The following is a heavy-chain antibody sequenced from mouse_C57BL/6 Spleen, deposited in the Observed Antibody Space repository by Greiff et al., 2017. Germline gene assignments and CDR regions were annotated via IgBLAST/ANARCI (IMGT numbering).Heavy chain of an antibody. CDR1: GYTFTDYE. CDR3: TRWGDYDADY. V-gene: IGHV1-15*01. CDR2: IDPETGGT. Sequence: QVQLKQSGAELVRPGASVTLSCKASGYTFTDYEMHWVKQTPVHGLEWIGAIDPETGGTAYYQKFTGKAILTADKSSSTAYMELRSLTSEDSAVYYCTRWGDYDADYWGQGTSVTVSS. D-gene: IGHD2-4*01. J-gene: IGHJ4*01.